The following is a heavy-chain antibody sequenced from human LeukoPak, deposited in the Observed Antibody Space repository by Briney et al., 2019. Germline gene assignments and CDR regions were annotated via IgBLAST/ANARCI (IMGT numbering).Heavy chain of an antibody. CDR1: GFTFSSYP. J-gene: IGHJ3*02. Sequence: PGGSLRLSCAASGFTFSSYPMSWVRQAPGEGLEWVSGMSDSGVRTFYADSVKGRFTISRDNFRNSLYLQMSSLRAEDTALYYCAKDRAGCGGNCGGDSFDIWGQGTMVTVSS. CDR3: AKDRAGCGGNCGGDSFDI. D-gene: IGHD4-23*01. CDR2: MSDSGVRT. V-gene: IGHV3-23*01.